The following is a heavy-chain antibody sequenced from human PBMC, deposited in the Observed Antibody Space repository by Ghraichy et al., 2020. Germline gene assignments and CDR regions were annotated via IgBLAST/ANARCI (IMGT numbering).Heavy chain of an antibody. J-gene: IGHJ6*02. Sequence: ASVKVSCKASGYTFTSYDINWVRQATGQGLEWMGWMNPNSGNTGYAQKFQGRVTMTRTTSISTAYMELSSLRSEDTAVYYCARGTHYDFWSGYYLDGMDVWGQGTTVTVSS. V-gene: IGHV1-8*01. CDR3: ARGTHYDFWSGYYLDGMDV. D-gene: IGHD3-3*01. CDR2: MNPNSGNT. CDR1: GYTFTSYD.